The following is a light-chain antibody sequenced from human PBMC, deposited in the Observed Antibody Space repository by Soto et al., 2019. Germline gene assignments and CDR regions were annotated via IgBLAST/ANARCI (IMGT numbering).Light chain of an antibody. CDR2: DVS. Sequence: QSALTQPAAVSGSPGQSITIACTGTSSDVGGYIYVSWYQQHPGKAPKLMIYDVSNRPSGVSNRFSGSKSGNTASLTISGLQAEDAADHYCSSYTSSSTRVFGGGTKLTVL. J-gene: IGLJ2*01. CDR3: SSYTSSSTRV. CDR1: SSDVGGYIY. V-gene: IGLV2-14*01.